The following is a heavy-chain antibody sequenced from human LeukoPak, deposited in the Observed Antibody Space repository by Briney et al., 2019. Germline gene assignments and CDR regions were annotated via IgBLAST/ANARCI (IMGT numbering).Heavy chain of an antibody. CDR3: ARTRSAYCSSTSCYRLDAFDI. D-gene: IGHD2-2*02. Sequence: GESLKISCKGSGYSFTSYWIGWVRQMPGKGLEWMGMIYPGDSDTRYSPSFQGQVTISADKSISTAYLQWSSLKASDTAMYYRARTRSAYCSSTSCYRLDAFDIWGQGTMVTVSS. CDR1: GYSFTSYW. CDR2: IYPGDSDT. J-gene: IGHJ3*02. V-gene: IGHV5-51*01.